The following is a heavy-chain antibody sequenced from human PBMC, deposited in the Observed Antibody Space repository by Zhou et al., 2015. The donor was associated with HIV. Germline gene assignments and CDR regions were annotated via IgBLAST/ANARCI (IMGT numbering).Heavy chain of an antibody. J-gene: IGHJ6*02. D-gene: IGHD3-3*02. Sequence: QVQLVQSEAEVRKPGSSVRVSCTVSGGTFSRFAISWVRQAPGQGLEWLGGIIPMFGTPNYAQKFQGRISISADDSTRKSYMDLSGLRFEDTAVYYCARERDSHISRYGMDVWGQGTTVTVSS. CDR2: IIPMFGTP. V-gene: IGHV1-69*01. CDR3: ARERDSHISRYGMDV. CDR1: GGTFSRFA.